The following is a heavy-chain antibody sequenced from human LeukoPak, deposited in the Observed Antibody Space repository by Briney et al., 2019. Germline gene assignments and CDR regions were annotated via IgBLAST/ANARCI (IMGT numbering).Heavy chain of an antibody. V-gene: IGHV4-34*01. D-gene: IGHD2-2*01. J-gene: IGHJ5*02. CDR2: INHSGST. CDR3: ARGYCSSTRCFSYGGFDP. CDR1: GGSFSGYY. Sequence: SETLSLTCAVYGGSFSGYYWSWIRQPPGKGLEWIGEINHSGSTNYNPSLKSRVTISVDTSKNQFSLKLSSVTAADTDVYYCARGYCSSTRCFSYGGFDPWGQGTLVTVSS.